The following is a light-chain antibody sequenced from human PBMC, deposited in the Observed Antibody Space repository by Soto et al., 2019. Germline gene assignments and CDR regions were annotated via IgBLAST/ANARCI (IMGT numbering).Light chain of an antibody. J-gene: IGKJ4*01. V-gene: IGKV1-9*01. Sequence: DIQLTQSPSFLSASVGDRVTITCRASQGISSFLAWYQQKPGKAPKLLIYAASTLQGGVPSRFSGSGSGTEFTVTISSLQPEDFATYYCQQLNSYPLTFGGGTKVEIK. CDR1: QGISSF. CDR3: QQLNSYPLT. CDR2: AAS.